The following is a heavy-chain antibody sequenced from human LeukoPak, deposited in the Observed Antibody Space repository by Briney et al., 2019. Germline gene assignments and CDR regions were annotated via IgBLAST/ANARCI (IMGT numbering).Heavy chain of an antibody. CDR2: IYYSGSP. CDR3: ARHLGSSGSHDAFDI. J-gene: IGHJ3*02. CDR1: GGSVSSYY. V-gene: IGHV4-59*08. Sequence: SETLSLTCTVSGGSVSSYYWSWIRQPPGKGLEWIGYIYYSGSPNYSPSLKSRVTISVDTSKNQFSLKLSSVTAADTAVYYCARHLGSSGSHDAFDIWGQGTMVTVSS. D-gene: IGHD3-10*01.